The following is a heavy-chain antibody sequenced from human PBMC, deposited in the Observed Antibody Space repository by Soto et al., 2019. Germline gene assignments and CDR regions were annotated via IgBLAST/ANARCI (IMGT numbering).Heavy chain of an antibody. CDR2: IYYSGST. CDR1: GGSISSGGYY. Sequence: QLQLQESGPGLVKPSQTLSLTCTVSGGSISSGGYYWSWIRQHPGKGLEWIGYIYYSGSTYYNPSLRSRVTLAVDTSKNQFPLTLSAVTAAGTAVYYWARVWGIAARQGPLTFDYWGQGTLVTVSS. V-gene: IGHV4-31*03. D-gene: IGHD6-6*01. CDR3: ARVWGIAARQGPLTFDY. J-gene: IGHJ4*02.